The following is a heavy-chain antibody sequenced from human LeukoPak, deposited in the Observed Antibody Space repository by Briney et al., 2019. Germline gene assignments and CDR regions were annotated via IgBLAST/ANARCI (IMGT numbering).Heavy chain of an antibody. Sequence: SETLSLTCTVSGGSFSSAGDYWSWIRQHPGKGLEWIGYTDYRGNTFYNPSLQSRVTISVDMSKAQFSLDLSSVTAADTAIYYCARQDWQSYHFDYWGQGTLATVSS. CDR2: TDYRGNT. CDR3: ARQDWQSYHFDY. V-gene: IGHV4-31*03. J-gene: IGHJ4*02. CDR1: GGSFSSAGDY. D-gene: IGHD3/OR15-3a*01.